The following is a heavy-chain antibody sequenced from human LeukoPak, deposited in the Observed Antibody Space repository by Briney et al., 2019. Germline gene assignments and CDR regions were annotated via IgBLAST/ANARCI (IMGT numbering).Heavy chain of an antibody. J-gene: IGHJ4*02. CDR1: GGSISSGGYS. V-gene: IGHV4-30-2*01. Sequence: SETLSLTCAVSGGSISSGGYSWSWIRQPPGKGLEWIGYIYHSGSTYYNPSLKSRVTISVDRSKNQFSLKLSSVTAADTAVYYCARGQYGLDYFDYWGQGTLVTVSS. D-gene: IGHD2/OR15-2a*01. CDR2: IYHSGST. CDR3: ARGQYGLDYFDY.